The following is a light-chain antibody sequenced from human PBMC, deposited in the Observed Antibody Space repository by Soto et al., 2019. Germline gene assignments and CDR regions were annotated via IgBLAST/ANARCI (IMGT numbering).Light chain of an antibody. CDR1: QSVNRK. J-gene: IGKJ1*01. V-gene: IGKV3-15*01. Sequence: EIVMTQSPATLSVSPGETATLSCRASQSVNRKVAWYQQKPGQAPRRLIYGASTGATDIPDRFSGSGYWTEFTLTLSTLQSEDFAVSYCKQYGSSGTFGQGTTGDI. CDR2: GAS. CDR3: KQYGSSGT.